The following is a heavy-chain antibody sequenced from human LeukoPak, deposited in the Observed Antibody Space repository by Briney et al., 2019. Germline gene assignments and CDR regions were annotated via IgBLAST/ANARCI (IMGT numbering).Heavy chain of an antibody. CDR1: GGTFSSYA. V-gene: IGHV1-2*02. D-gene: IGHD5-18*01. Sequence: ASVKVSCKASGGTFSSYAIGWVRQAPGQGLEWMGWINPNSGGTNYAQKFQGRVTMTRDTSISTAYMELSRLRSDNTAVYYCARAGGYSYGVYYYYYYMDVWGKGTTVTISS. CDR2: INPNSGGT. CDR3: ARAGGYSYGVYYYYYYMDV. J-gene: IGHJ6*03.